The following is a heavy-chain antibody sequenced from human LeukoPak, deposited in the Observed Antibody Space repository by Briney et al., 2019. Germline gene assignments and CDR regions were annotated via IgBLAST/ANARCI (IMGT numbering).Heavy chain of an antibody. CDR2: IHKSGTT. D-gene: IGHD1-26*01. Sequence: SETLSLTCKVSLGSINNYYWSWIRQPAGKGLEWIGRIHKSGTTYYSPSLKSRVTMSIDTPKNQFSLQLSAVTAADTAIYYCARVFGGNSLDYWGQGTLVAVSS. CDR1: LGSINNYY. J-gene: IGHJ4*02. CDR3: ARVFGGNSLDY. V-gene: IGHV4-4*07.